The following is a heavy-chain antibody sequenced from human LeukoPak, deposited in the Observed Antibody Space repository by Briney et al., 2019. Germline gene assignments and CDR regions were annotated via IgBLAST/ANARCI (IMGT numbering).Heavy chain of an antibody. J-gene: IGHJ4*02. CDR1: GFTFSSYA. Sequence: PGGSLRLSCAASGFTFSSYAMSWVRQAPGKGLEWVSSISNSGSYIYYADSVKGRFTISRDNAKNSLYLQMNSLRAEDTAVYYCANHLACGSTSCPPFDYWGQGTLVTVSS. CDR3: ANHLACGSTSCPPFDY. D-gene: IGHD2-2*01. V-gene: IGHV3-21*01. CDR2: ISNSGSYI.